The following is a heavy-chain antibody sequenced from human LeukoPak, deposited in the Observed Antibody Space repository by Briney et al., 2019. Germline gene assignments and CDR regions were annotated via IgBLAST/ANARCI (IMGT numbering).Heavy chain of an antibody. CDR1: GGSISSSSYY. CDR2: IYYSGST. V-gene: IGHV4-39*01. Sequence: SETLSLTCTVSGGSISSSSYYCGWIRQPPGKGLEWIGSIYYSGSTYYNPSLKSRVTISVDTSKNQFSLKLSSVTAADTAVYYCARRDDSSGYYLGPFDYWGQGTLVTVSS. CDR3: ARRDDSSGYYLGPFDY. J-gene: IGHJ4*02. D-gene: IGHD3-22*01.